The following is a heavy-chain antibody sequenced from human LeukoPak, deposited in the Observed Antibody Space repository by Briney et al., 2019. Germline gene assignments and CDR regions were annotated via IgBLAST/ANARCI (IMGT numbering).Heavy chain of an antibody. D-gene: IGHD3-10*01. V-gene: IGHV1-2*02. CDR1: GYTFTGYY. CDR3: AGNYYGSGNYLRGLSLS. J-gene: IGHJ4*02. CDR2: INPNRGGT. Sequence: GASVKVSCKASGYTFTGYYLHWVRQAPGQGLEWMGWINPNRGGTNFAQKFQGRITMTWDTSISTVYMELSRLRSDDTAVYYCAGNYYGSGNYLRGLSLSWGQGTLVTVSS.